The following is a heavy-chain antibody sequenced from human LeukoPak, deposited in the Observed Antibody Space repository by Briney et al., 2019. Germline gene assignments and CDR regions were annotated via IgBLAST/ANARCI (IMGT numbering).Heavy chain of an antibody. D-gene: IGHD6-13*01. J-gene: IGHJ5*02. CDR2: IWYDGSNK. Sequence: GGSLRLSCAASGFTFSSYGMHWVRQAPGKGLEWVAVIWYDGSNKYYADSVKGRFTISRDNSKNTLYLQMNSLRAEDTAVYYCARDSDLASSSWYNWFDPWGQGTLVTVSS. CDR1: GFTFSSYG. CDR3: ARDSDLASSSWYNWFDP. V-gene: IGHV3-33*01.